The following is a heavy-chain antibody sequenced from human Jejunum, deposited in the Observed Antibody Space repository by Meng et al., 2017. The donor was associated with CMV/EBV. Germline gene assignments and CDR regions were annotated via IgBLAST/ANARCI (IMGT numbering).Heavy chain of an antibody. V-gene: IGHV4-61*02. CDR3: ARGRLQSEYFDY. J-gene: IGHJ4*02. CDR2: IYASGST. D-gene: IGHD5-24*01. CDR1: GGSMSSGDYF. Sequence: QVQRQESGHGLVKPLQTLSLTLTVSGGSMSSGDYFWTWIRQPAGKGLEWIGRIYASGSTSYHPSLESRLTISVDTSKNQFSLKMSSVTAADTAVYYCARGRLQSEYFDYWGQGTLVTVSS.